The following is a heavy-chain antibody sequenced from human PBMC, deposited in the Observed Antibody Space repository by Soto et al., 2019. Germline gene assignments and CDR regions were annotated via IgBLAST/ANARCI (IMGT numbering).Heavy chain of an antibody. CDR3: ARDGFCSGGTWIYDAFDI. D-gene: IGHD2-15*01. CDR2: IYSSGST. J-gene: IGHJ3*02. CDR1: GGSISSGDYY. V-gene: IGHV4-30-4*01. Sequence: QVQLQESGPGLVKPSQTLSLTCNVSGGSISSGDYYWSWIRQPPGKGLEWIGYIYSSGSTYYNPSLKSRVNISIDMSKNQLSLKLSSVTAADTAVYYCARDGFCSGGTWIYDAFDIWGQGTMVTVSS.